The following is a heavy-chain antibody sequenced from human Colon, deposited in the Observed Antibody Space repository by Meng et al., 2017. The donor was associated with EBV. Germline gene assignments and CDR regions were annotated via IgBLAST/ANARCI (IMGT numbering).Heavy chain of an antibody. Sequence: QVQLQQWGAGLLKPSETLSLTCTVYGGSFSDSYWTWSRQPPGKGLEWIGEINHVGSTTYNPSLKSRVTISVGTSKNQFSLKLSSVTAADAAVYYCASSDCSGGTCYLDCWGQGTLVTVSS. CDR3: ASSDCSGGTCYLDC. CDR2: INHVGST. V-gene: IGHV4-34*01. J-gene: IGHJ4*02. D-gene: IGHD2-15*01. CDR1: GGSFSDSY.